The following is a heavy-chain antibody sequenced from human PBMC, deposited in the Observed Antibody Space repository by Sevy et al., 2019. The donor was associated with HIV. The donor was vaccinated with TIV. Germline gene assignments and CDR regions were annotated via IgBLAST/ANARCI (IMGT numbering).Heavy chain of an antibody. CDR2: ISYDGSNK. V-gene: IGHV3-30*03. CDR1: GFTFSSYG. J-gene: IGHJ4*02. D-gene: IGHD6-19*01. CDR3: ARRLSSAWYFDF. Sequence: GGSLRLSCAASGFTFSSYGMHWVRQAPGKGLEWVAVISYDGSNKYYADSVKGRFTISRDNSKNTLYLQVSSLRADDTAVYYCARRLSSAWYFDFWGQGTLVTVSS.